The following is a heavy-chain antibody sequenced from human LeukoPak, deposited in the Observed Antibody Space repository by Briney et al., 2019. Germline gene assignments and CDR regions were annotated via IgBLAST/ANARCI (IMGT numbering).Heavy chain of an antibody. CDR2: IRYDGNNK. D-gene: IGHD4-11*01. Sequence: PGGSLRLSCAASGFSFSTYDMYWVRQAPGKGLEWVASIRYDGNNKYYADSVKGRFTISRDNSENTLDLQLNSLRAEDTAVYYCTTLTVAPHFDYWGPGTQATVSS. CDR1: GFSFSTYD. V-gene: IGHV3-30*02. J-gene: IGHJ4*02. CDR3: TTLTVAPHFDY.